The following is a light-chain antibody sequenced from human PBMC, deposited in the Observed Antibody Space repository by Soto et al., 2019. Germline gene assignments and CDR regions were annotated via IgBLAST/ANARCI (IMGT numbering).Light chain of an antibody. Sequence: QSVLTQPASVSGSPGQSITISCTGTSSDVGGYKYVSWYQQHPDKAPKLIFYDVTNRPSGISNRFSGSKSGNTASLTISGLQAEDEADYYCSSYTSSSSYVFGTGTKLTVL. CDR1: SSDVGGYKY. V-gene: IGLV2-14*01. CDR2: DVT. CDR3: SSYTSSSSYV. J-gene: IGLJ1*01.